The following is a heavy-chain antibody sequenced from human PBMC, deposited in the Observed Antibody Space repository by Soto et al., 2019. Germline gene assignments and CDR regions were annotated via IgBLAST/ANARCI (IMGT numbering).Heavy chain of an antibody. CDR3: ARHYDTTSPFDI. V-gene: IGHV5-51*01. D-gene: IGHD3-22*01. Sequence: PGESLKISCQGSGYRFTTYWIGWVRQMPGKGLEWMWIISPVNSDTRYSPSFQCQFTISAYKSVSTAYLQWSSLKASDTAIYYCARHYDTTSPFDIWGQGTMVTVSS. CDR2: ISPVNSDT. CDR1: GYRFTTYW. J-gene: IGHJ3*02.